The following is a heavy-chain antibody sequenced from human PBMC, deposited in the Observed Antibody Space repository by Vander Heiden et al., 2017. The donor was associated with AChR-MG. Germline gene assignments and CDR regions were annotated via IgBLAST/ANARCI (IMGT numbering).Heavy chain of an antibody. D-gene: IGHD5-18*01. CDR2: IIPIFGTA. CDR1: GGTFSSYA. V-gene: IGHV1-69*01. Sequence: QVQLVQSGAEVKKPGSSVKVSCKASGGTFSSYAISWVRQAPGQGLEWMGGIIPIFGTANYAKKFQGRVTITADESTSTAYRELSSLRSEETAVYYCASVDTAMGTGYYYYYMDVWGKGTTVTVSS. J-gene: IGHJ6*03. CDR3: ASVDTAMGTGYYYYYMDV.